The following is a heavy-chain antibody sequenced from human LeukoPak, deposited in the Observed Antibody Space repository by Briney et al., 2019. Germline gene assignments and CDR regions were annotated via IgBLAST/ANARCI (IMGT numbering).Heavy chain of an antibody. CDR1: GFTFSNAW. Sequence: GGSLRLSCAASGFTFSNAWMSWVRQAPGKGLEWVSAISGSGGSTYYADSVKGRFTISRDNSKNTLYLQMNSLRAEDTAVYYCAKELWKNGNSPWSDYWGQGTLVTVSS. CDR2: ISGSGGST. CDR3: AKELWKNGNSPWSDY. D-gene: IGHD1/OR15-1a*01. J-gene: IGHJ4*02. V-gene: IGHV3-23*01.